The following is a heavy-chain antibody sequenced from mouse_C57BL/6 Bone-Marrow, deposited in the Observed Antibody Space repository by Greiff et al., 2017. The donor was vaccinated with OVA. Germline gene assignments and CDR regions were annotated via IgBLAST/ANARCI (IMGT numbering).Heavy chain of an antibody. CDR3: ARSDYGSSYWDFDV. Sequence: VQLKESGPELVKPGASVKISCKASGYSFTDYNMNWVKQSNGKSLEWIGVINPNYGTTSYNQKFKGKATLTVDQSSSTAYMQLNSLTSEDSAVYYCARSDYGSSYWDFDVWGTGTTVTVSS. CDR1: GYSFTDYN. D-gene: IGHD1-1*01. J-gene: IGHJ1*03. V-gene: IGHV1-39*01. CDR2: INPNYGTT.